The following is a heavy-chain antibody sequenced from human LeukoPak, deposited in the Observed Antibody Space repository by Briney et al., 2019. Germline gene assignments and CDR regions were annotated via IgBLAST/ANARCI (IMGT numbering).Heavy chain of an antibody. CDR1: GDSISSYY. J-gene: IGHJ3*02. V-gene: IGHV4-59*08. D-gene: IGHD5-24*01. CDR2: IYYSGGT. Sequence: TSETLSLTCTVSGDSISSYYGSWIRQPPGKGLEWIGYIYYSGGTDYNPSLKSRVTISVDTSKNQFSLKLRSVTAADTAVYYCARHVTISGPYDASDIWGQGTMVTVSP. CDR3: ARHVTISGPYDASDI.